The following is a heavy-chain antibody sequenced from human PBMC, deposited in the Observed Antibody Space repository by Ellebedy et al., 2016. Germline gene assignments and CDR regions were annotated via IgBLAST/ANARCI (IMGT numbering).Heavy chain of an antibody. CDR2: IYWNDDK. Sequence: SGPTLVKPTQTLTLTCTFSGFSLSTSGVGVGWIRQPPGKALEWLALIYWNDDKRYSPSLKTRLTITKDTSKNQVVLTMTNMDPVDTATYYCARLLNYYDSSGYLVYWGQGTLVTVSS. J-gene: IGHJ4*02. CDR3: ARLLNYYDSSGYLVY. D-gene: IGHD3-22*01. V-gene: IGHV2-5*01. CDR1: GFSLSTSGVG.